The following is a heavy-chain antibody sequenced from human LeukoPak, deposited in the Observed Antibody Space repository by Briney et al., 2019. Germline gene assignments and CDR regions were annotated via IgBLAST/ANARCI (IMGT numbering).Heavy chain of an antibody. CDR3: AKDYNFDFSSSYFDY. J-gene: IGHJ4*02. D-gene: IGHD3-9*01. V-gene: IGHV3-43*02. Sequence: PGGSLRLSCAASGFTFDDYAMHWVRQPPGKGLEWVSLISGDGGSTSYADSVKGRFTISRDNSKNSLYLQMNSLRAEDTALYYCAKDYNFDFSSSYFDYWGQGTLVTVSS. CDR1: GFTFDDYA. CDR2: ISGDGGST.